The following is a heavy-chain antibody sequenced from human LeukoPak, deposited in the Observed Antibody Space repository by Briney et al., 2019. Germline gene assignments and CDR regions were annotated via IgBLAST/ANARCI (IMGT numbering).Heavy chain of an antibody. J-gene: IGHJ4*02. CDR1: EFSVGSNY. CDR3: ARVTYGSGTYGAFDY. Sequence: GGSLRLSCAASEFSVGSNYMTWVRQAPGKGLEWVSLIYSGGSTYYADSVKGRFTISRDNSKNTLYLQMNSLRAEDTAVYYCARVTYGSGTYGAFDYWGQGTLVTVSS. V-gene: IGHV3-66*01. CDR2: IYSGGST. D-gene: IGHD3-10*01.